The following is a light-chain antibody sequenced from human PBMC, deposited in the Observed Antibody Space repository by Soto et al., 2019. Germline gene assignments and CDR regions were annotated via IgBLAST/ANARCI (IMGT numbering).Light chain of an antibody. V-gene: IGKV3-20*01. CDR2: GAS. CDR3: QQYDSSPRT. CDR1: QSVNINY. J-gene: IGKJ1*01. Sequence: EIVLTQSPGTLSLSPGERATLSCRASQSVNINYLAWYQQKPGQGPRLLMYGASSRATGIPDRFSGSGSGTDITLTIGRLELDDFAVYYCQQYDSSPRTFGQGTKVDIK.